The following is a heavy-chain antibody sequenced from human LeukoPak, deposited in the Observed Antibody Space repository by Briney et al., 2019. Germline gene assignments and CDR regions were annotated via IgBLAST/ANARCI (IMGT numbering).Heavy chain of an antibody. D-gene: IGHD5-18*01. Sequence: SETLSLTCTVSGGSISSSSYYWGWIRQPPGKGLEWIGNIYYSGSTYYNPSLKSRVTISVDTSKNQFSLKLSSVTAADTAVYFCARTMDTTLLTSQAFDIWGQGTMVTVSS. CDR1: GGSISSSSYY. CDR3: ARTMDTTLLTSQAFDI. CDR2: IYYSGST. J-gene: IGHJ3*02. V-gene: IGHV4-39*07.